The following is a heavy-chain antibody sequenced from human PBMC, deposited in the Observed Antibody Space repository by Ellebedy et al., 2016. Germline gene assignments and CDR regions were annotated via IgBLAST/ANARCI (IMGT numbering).Heavy chain of an antibody. J-gene: IGHJ4*02. CDR3: ARGALIRFGELVRNPPTDSSIDY. Sequence: ASVKVSXXASGYTFTGYYMHWVRQAPGQGLEWMGWINPNSGGTNYAQKFQGRVTMTRDTSISTAYMELSRLRSDDTAVYYCARGALIRFGELVRNPPTDSSIDYWGQGTLVTVSS. V-gene: IGHV1-2*02. CDR1: GYTFTGYY. CDR2: INPNSGGT. D-gene: IGHD3-10*01.